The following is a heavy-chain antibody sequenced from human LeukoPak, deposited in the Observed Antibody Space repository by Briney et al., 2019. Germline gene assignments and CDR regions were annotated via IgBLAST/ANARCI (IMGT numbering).Heavy chain of an antibody. CDR3: ARDGFPGAVTQNEGWWFFDL. V-gene: IGHV3-33*01. CDR1: GFTFSNYG. D-gene: IGHD4-17*01. J-gene: IGHJ2*01. CDR2: IWYDGSNK. Sequence: GGSLRLSCAASGFTFSNYGMHWVRQAPDEGLEWVAVIWYDGSNKYYADSVRGRFTISRDNSKNTLYLQMNSLRAEDTAVYFCARDGFPGAVTQNEGWWFFDLWGRGTLVTVSS.